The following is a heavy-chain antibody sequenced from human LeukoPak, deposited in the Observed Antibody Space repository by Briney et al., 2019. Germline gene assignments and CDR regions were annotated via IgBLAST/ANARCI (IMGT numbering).Heavy chain of an antibody. CDR1: GGSFSGYY. CDR2: INHSGST. D-gene: IGHD2-2*01. Sequence: SETLSLTCAAYGGSFSGYYWSWIRQPPGKGLEWIGEINHSGSTNYNPSLKSRVTISVDTSKNQFSLKLSSVTAADTAVYYCARRLVVPKPGPYYFDYWGQGTLVTVSS. V-gene: IGHV4-34*01. J-gene: IGHJ4*02. CDR3: ARRLVVPKPGPYYFDY.